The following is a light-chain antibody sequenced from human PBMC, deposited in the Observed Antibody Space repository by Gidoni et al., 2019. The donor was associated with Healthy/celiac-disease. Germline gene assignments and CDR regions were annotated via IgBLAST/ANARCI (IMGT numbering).Light chain of an antibody. Sequence: DIQMTQSPSTLSASVGDRVTITCRASQSISSWLAWYQQKPGKAPKLLIYDASSLESGVPSRFSGSGSGTEFTLTISSPQPDDFATYYCQHPGTFGQGTKLEIK. J-gene: IGKJ2*02. CDR1: QSISSW. CDR2: DAS. V-gene: IGKV1-5*01. CDR3: QHPGT.